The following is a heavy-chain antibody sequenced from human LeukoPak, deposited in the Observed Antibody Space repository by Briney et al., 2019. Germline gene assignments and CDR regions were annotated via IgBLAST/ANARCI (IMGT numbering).Heavy chain of an antibody. V-gene: IGHV3-21*01. CDR1: GFTFSSYS. Sequence: PGRSLRLSCAASGFTFSSYSMNWVRQAPGKGLEWVSSISSSSSYIYYADSVKGRFTISRDNAKNSLYLQMNSLRAEDTAVYYCAREESGDYGFDYWGQGTLVTVSS. CDR3: AREESGDYGFDY. CDR2: ISSSSSYI. J-gene: IGHJ4*02. D-gene: IGHD4-17*01.